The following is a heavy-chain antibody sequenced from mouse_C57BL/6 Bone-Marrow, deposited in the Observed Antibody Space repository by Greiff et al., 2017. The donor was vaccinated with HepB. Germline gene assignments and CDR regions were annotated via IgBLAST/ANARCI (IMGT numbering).Heavy chain of an antibody. V-gene: IGHV14-4*01. CDR2: IDPENGDT. CDR1: GFNIKDDY. D-gene: IGHD1-1*01. J-gene: IGHJ2*01. Sequence: VQLQQSGAELVRPGASVKLSCTASGFNIKDDYMHWVKQRPEQGLEWIGWIDPENGDTEYASKFQGKATITADTSSNTAYLQLSSLTSEDTAVYYCTTWRMGYYGSSLEDWGQGTTLTVSS. CDR3: TTWRMGYYGSSLED.